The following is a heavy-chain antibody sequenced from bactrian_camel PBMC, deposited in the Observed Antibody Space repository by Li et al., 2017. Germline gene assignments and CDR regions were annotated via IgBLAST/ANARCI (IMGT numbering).Heavy chain of an antibody. D-gene: IGHD6*01. CDR3: ATRYGGSWYESRAFGY. V-gene: IGHV3S61*01. CDR1: EYTFNGNC. Sequence: ESGGGSVQVGGSLLLSCSASEYTFNGNCVGWFRQVAGKEREGVGGSLIGHDYTYIGDFVKGRFTLSVDATKNTVFLQMNSLKSEDTALYYCATRYGGSWYESRAFGYWGQGTQVTVS. CDR2: SLIGHDYT. J-gene: IGHJ6*01.